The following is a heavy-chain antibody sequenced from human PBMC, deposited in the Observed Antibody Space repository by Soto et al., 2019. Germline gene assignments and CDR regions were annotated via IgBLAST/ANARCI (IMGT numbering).Heavy chain of an antibody. D-gene: IGHD3-10*01. CDR2: INHSGST. V-gene: IGHV4-34*01. Sequence: SETLSLTCAVYGGSFSGYYWSWIRQPPGKGLEWIGEINHSGSTNYNPSLKSRVTISVDTSKDQFSLKLSSVTAADTAVYYCARENSGRSYGMDVWGQGTTVTSP. CDR1: GGSFSGYY. J-gene: IGHJ6*02. CDR3: ARENSGRSYGMDV.